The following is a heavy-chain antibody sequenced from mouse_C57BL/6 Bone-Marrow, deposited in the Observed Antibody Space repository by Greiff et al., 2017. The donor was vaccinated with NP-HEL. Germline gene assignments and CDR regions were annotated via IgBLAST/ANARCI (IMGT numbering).Heavy chain of an antibody. CDR1: GFTFSDYY. Sequence: EVKLMESGGGLVQPGGSLKLSCAASGFTFSDYYMYWVRQTPEKRLEWVAYISNGGGSTYYPDTVKGRFTISRDNAKNTLYLQMSRLKSEDTAMYYCARLGDYAMDYWGQGTSVTVSS. D-gene: IGHD2-4*01. J-gene: IGHJ4*01. CDR3: ARLGDYAMDY. CDR2: ISNGGGST. V-gene: IGHV5-12*01.